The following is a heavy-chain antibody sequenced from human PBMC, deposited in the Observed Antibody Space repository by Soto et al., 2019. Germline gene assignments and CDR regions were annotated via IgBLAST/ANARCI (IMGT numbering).Heavy chain of an antibody. V-gene: IGHV1-69*19. J-gene: IGHJ4*02. D-gene: IGHD3-10*01. CDR2: ISPMFGAA. CDR1: GGTFNTYA. Sequence: QVQLVQSGAEMKKPGSSVKVSCQSSGGTFNTYAMNRVRQAPGQRPEWMGDISPMFGAANYAPKFQGRVTITADESTGTSYMQLSSLTSEDTALYFCAREVQVHTPAFVYWGQGTLVTVSS. CDR3: AREVQVHTPAFVY.